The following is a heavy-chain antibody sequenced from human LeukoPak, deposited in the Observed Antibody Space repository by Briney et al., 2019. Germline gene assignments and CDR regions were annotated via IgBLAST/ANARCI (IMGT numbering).Heavy chain of an antibody. J-gene: IGHJ6*02. D-gene: IGHD2-15*01. CDR1: GGSLSSNIYY. CDR2: IYFSGTT. V-gene: IGHV4-39*01. Sequence: SETLSLTCTVSGGSLSSNIYYWAWLRQPPGKGLEWIGSIYFSGTTYYNPSLKSRVTISVDTSKNQFSLDLNSVTAADTAVYYCARLSCTTSSCSHGGFYYYGIDVWGQGTTVTVSS. CDR3: ARLSCTTSSCSHGGFYYYGIDV.